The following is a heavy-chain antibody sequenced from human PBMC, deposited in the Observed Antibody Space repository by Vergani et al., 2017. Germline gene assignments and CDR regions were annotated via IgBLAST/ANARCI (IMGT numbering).Heavy chain of an antibody. CDR2: ISYDGTQK. Sequence: QVHLVESGGGVVQPGRSLRLSCVVSGFTSSYYGMHWVRQAPGKGLEWVAVISYDGTQKYYADSVKGRFTISRDNAKNSLYLQMNSLRAEDTAVYYCMGYCSSTSCYAGADRAYWGQGTLVTVSS. D-gene: IGHD2-2*01. V-gene: IGHV3-30*03. J-gene: IGHJ4*02. CDR3: MGYCSSTSCYAGADRAY. CDR1: GFTSSYYG.